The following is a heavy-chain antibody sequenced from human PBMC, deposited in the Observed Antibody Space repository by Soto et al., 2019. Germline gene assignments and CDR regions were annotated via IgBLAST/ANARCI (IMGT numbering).Heavy chain of an antibody. V-gene: IGHV1-46*03. CDR1: GYSLTSVF. CDR2: INPSRGAT. Sequence: ASVKVSCKASGYSLTSVFVHWVRQAPGQGLEWMGRINPSRGATTYAEKFQGRVTMTRDTSTSTVYMDLSSLRSEDTAVYYCARGYNWNYDNWFDPWGQGTLVTVSS. J-gene: IGHJ5*02. D-gene: IGHD1-7*01. CDR3: ARGYNWNYDNWFDP.